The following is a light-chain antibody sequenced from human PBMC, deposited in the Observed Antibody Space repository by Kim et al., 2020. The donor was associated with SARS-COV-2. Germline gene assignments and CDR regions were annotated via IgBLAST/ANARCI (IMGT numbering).Light chain of an antibody. Sequence: GQTITLSCTGTSGDLGVYNYVSWYQQHPGKAPKLVIYDGSNRPSGVSNRCSGCKSGNTASLTISGLQAEDEADYYCSSYTSSSTLVFGTGTKVTVL. V-gene: IGLV2-14*03. CDR2: DGS. CDR3: SSYTSSSTLV. J-gene: IGLJ1*01. CDR1: SGDLGVYNY.